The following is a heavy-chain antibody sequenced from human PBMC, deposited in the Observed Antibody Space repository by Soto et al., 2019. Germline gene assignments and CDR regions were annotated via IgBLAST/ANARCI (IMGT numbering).Heavy chain of an antibody. V-gene: IGHV5-10-1*01. CDR2: IDPSDSYT. CDR1: VYSFTSYW. Sequence: ESLRISCKGSVYSFTSYWISWVRQMPGKGLEWMGRIDPSDSYTNYSPSFQGHVTISADKSISTAYLQWSSLKASDTAMYYCARQGYYYYGMDVWGQGTTVTVSS. J-gene: IGHJ6*02. CDR3: ARQGYYYYGMDV.